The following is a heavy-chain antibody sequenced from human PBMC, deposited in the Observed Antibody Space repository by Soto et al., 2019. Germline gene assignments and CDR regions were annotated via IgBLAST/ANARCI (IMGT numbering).Heavy chain of an antibody. Sequence: PGVSPRLSCTASGFTFGDYAMSWVRQALGKRLEWVGFIRSKAYGRTTEYVASVKGRFTISRYDSTSIAYLQMNSMKTEDKAVYYSPMWDIVVVPPATPERYYYYGMEVWGQGTTVTVSS. CDR3: PMWDIVVVPPATPERYYYYGMEV. CDR1: GFTFGDYA. V-gene: IGHV3-49*04. J-gene: IGHJ6*02. CDR2: IRSKAYGRTT. D-gene: IGHD2-2*01.